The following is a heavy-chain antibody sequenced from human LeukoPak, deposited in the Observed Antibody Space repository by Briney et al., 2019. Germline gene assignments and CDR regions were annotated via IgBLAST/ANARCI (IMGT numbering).Heavy chain of an antibody. CDR1: GFTLSTYE. J-gene: IGHJ3*02. CDR3: ARDVSSSTRAFDI. D-gene: IGHD2-8*01. CDR2: ISSSTSHT. Sequence: GGSLRLSCAASGFTLSTYEVTWVRQAPGKGLEWVSFISSSTSHTFYADSVKGRFTIFRDTAKNSLYLQMNNLRGEDTAVYYCARDVSSSTRAFDIWGQGTMVAVP. V-gene: IGHV3-48*03.